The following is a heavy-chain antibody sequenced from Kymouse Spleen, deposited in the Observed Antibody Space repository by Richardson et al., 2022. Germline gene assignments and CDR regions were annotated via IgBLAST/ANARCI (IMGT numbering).Heavy chain of an antibody. CDR3: ARGGVRGVIWNYYGMDV. Sequence: EVQLVESGGGLVQPGGSLRLSCAASGFTFSSYDMHWVRQATGKGLEWVSAIGTAGDTYYPGSVKGRFTISRENAKNSLYLQMNSLRAGDTAVYYCARGGVRGVIWNYYGMDVWGQGTTVTVSS. V-gene: IGHV3-13*01. J-gene: IGHJ6*02. D-gene: IGHD3-10*01. CDR1: GFTFSSYD. CDR2: IGTAGDT.